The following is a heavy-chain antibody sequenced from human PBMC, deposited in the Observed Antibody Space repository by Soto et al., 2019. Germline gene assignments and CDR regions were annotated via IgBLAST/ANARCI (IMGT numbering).Heavy chain of an antibody. Sequence: QVQLQESGPGLVKPSETLSLTCTVSGGSVSSGSYYWSWIRQPPGKGLEWIGYIYYSGSTNYNPSLKSRVTISVDTSKNQFSLKLSSVTAADTAVYYCARETYYDILTGYGAFDYWGHGTLVTVSS. CDR1: GGSVSSGSYY. D-gene: IGHD3-9*01. J-gene: IGHJ4*01. CDR2: IYYSGST. V-gene: IGHV4-61*01. CDR3: ARETYYDILTGYGAFDY.